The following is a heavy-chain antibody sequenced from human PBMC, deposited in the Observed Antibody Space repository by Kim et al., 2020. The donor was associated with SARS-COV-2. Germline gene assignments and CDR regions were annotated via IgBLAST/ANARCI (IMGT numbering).Heavy chain of an antibody. J-gene: IGHJ4*02. CDR2: ISAYNGNT. Sequence: ASVKVSCKASGYTFTSYGISWVRQAPGQGLEWMGWISAYNGNTNYAQKLQGRVTMTTDTSTSTAYMELRSLRSDDTAVYYCARGDTIAWFGELFPREFDYWGQGTLVTVSS. D-gene: IGHD3-10*01. V-gene: IGHV1-18*01. CDR3: ARGDTIAWFGELFPREFDY. CDR1: GYTFTSYG.